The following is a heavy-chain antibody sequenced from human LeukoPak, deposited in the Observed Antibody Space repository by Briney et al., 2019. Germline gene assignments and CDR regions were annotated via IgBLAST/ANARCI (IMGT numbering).Heavy chain of an antibody. Sequence: PGGSLRLSCAASGFTFRSYGMHWVRQAPGKVLEWVAVISYDGSKENYAGSVKGRFTVSRDNSKNTLYLQMNSLRAEDTAVYYCAKEGEGVRHFDWLLPYFDYWGQGTRVTVSS. D-gene: IGHD3-9*01. CDR2: ISYDGSKE. J-gene: IGHJ4*02. CDR1: GFTFRSYG. CDR3: AKEGEGVRHFDWLLPYFDY. V-gene: IGHV3-30*18.